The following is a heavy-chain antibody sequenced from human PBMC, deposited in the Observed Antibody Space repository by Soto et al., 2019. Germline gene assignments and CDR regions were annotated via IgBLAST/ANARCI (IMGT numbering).Heavy chain of an antibody. CDR3: ARGGDRMTTEY. Sequence: SVKVSCKASGYSFIDYYMHWLRQAPGQGLEWMGITNPGAGSTTYAQKFQGRVSMTSDTSTSTVYMELSSLRNEDTAVYYCARGGDRMTTEYWGQGALVTVSS. V-gene: IGHV1-46*01. J-gene: IGHJ4*02. CDR2: TNPGAGST. D-gene: IGHD4-4*01. CDR1: GYSFIDYY.